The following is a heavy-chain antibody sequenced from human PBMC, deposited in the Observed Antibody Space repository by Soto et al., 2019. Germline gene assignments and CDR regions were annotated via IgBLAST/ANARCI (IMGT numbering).Heavy chain of an antibody. CDR1: GFTFTRHA. J-gene: IGHJ4*02. V-gene: IGHV3-23*01. Sequence: VGSLRLSCTASGFTFTRHAMSWLRQAPGKGLEWVSGIRGAGINTYYADSVKGRFTITRDNSKNTLSLRMDSLRDEDTAVYFCARDMDSFAFWGQGTPVTVSS. D-gene: IGHD4-4*01. CDR2: IRGAGINT. CDR3: ARDMDSFAF.